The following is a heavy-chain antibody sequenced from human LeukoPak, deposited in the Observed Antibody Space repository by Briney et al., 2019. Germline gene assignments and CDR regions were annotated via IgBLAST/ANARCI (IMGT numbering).Heavy chain of an antibody. CDR2: IYYSGST. CDR3: ARVEHSSSWYVGYYFDY. Sequence: SETLSLTCTVSGGSISSYYWSWIRQPPGKGLEWIGYIYYSGSTNYNPSLRSRVTISVDTSKNQFSMKLSSVTAADTAVYYCARVEHSSSWYVGYYFDYWGQGTLVTVSS. J-gene: IGHJ4*02. CDR1: GGSISSYY. V-gene: IGHV4-59*01. D-gene: IGHD6-13*01.